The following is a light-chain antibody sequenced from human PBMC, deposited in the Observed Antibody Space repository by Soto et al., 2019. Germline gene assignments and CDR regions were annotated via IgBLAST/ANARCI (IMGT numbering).Light chain of an antibody. CDR2: EVT. Sequence: QSALTQPPSASGSPGPSVTISCTGTNSDVGGYNYVSWYQQHPGKAPKLMIDEVTKRPSGVPDRFSGSKSGNTASLTVSGLQAEDEADYYCSSYAGSNVWVFGGGTKLTVL. CDR1: NSDVGGYNY. CDR3: SSYAGSNVWV. V-gene: IGLV2-8*01. J-gene: IGLJ3*02.